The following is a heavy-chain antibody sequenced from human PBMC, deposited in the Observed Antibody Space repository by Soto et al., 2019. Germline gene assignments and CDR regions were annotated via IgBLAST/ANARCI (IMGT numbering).Heavy chain of an antibody. J-gene: IGHJ6*02. V-gene: IGHV4-31*03. CDR2: IYYSGST. Sequence: QVQLQESGPGLVKPSQTLSLTCTVSGGSISSGGYYWSWIRQHPGKGLEWIGYIYYSGSTYYNPSSKTRVTLSVDTSTNQFALTLRSVTAADTAVYYWARVHESLASYYYDYGMDVWGQGTTVTVSS. CDR1: GGSISSGGYY. CDR3: ARVHESLASYYYDYGMDV.